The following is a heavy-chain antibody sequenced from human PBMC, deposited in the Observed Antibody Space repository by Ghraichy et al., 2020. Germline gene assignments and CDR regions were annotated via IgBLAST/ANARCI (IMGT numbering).Heavy chain of an antibody. CDR2: IGTAGDT. Sequence: GGSLRLSCAASGFTFSSYDMHWVRQATGKGLEWVSAIGTAGDTYYPGSVKGRFTISRENAKNSLYLQMNSLRAGDTAVYYCVRELNPGAFDIWGQGTMVTVSS. J-gene: IGHJ3*02. CDR3: VRELNPGAFDI. D-gene: IGHD2-8*01. CDR1: GFTFSSYD. V-gene: IGHV3-13*01.